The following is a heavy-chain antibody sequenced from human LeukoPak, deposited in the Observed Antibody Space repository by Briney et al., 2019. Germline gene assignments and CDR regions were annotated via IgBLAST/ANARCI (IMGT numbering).Heavy chain of an antibody. CDR3: AKGTGSYYDFCLDY. CDR2: IYSGGST. V-gene: IGHV3-53*05. Sequence: GGSLRLSCAASGFTVSSNYMSWVRQAPGKGLEWVSVIYSGGSTYYADSVKGRFTISRDNSKNTLYLQMNSLRAEDTALYYCAKGTGSYYDFCLDYWGQGTLVTVSS. D-gene: IGHD3-10*01. CDR1: GFTVSSNY. J-gene: IGHJ4*02.